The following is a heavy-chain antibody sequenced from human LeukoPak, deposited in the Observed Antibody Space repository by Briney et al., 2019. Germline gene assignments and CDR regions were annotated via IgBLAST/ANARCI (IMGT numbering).Heavy chain of an antibody. Sequence: SETLSLTCAVYGGSFSVYYWSWIRQPPGKGLEWIGEINHSGSTNYNPSLKSRVTISVDTSKNQFSLKPSSVTAADTAVYYCARRFWSGYYPAYYFDYWGQGTLVTVSS. V-gene: IGHV4-34*01. CDR1: GGSFSVYY. J-gene: IGHJ4*02. D-gene: IGHD3-3*01. CDR3: ARRFWSGYYPAYYFDY. CDR2: INHSGST.